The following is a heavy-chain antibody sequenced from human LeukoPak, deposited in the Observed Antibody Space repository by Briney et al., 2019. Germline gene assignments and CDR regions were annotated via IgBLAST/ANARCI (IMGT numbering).Heavy chain of an antibody. CDR2: ISGNNDNP. V-gene: IGHV1-18*01. CDR1: GYTFSNFG. J-gene: IGHJ4*02. Sequence: ASVKVSCKACGYTFSNFGINWVRQAPGQGLEWMGWISGNNDNPNYGQKFQGRFTVTTDSSTNTAYMELRNLRLDDTAVYYCARDGTSTDDYWGQGTLVTVSS. CDR3: ARDGTSTDDY. D-gene: IGHD2-2*01.